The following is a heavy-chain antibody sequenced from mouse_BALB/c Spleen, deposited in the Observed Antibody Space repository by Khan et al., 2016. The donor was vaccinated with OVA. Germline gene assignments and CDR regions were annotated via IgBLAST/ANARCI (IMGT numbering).Heavy chain of an antibody. V-gene: IGHV1-31*01. J-gene: IGHJ3*01. D-gene: IGHD1-1*01. CDR2: IDPFNGGS. Sequence: VQLQQSGPELMKPGASVKISCKASGYSFTSYYIHWVKQSHGKTLEWIGYIDPFNGGSTYNQKFKGKATLTVDKSSSTAYMHLSSLTSEDSAVYYCSRHGITSWFAYWGQGTLVTVSA. CDR1: GYSFTSYY. CDR3: SRHGITSWFAY.